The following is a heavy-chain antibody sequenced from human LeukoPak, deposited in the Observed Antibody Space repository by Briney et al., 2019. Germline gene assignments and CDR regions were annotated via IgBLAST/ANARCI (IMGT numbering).Heavy chain of an antibody. J-gene: IGHJ4*02. CDR2: INYSGST. CDR1: GGSISIYY. Sequence: NPSETLSLTCTISGGSISIYYWSWIRQPPGKGLEWIGHINYSGSTNYNPSLKSRVTISGDTSKNQFSLKLSSVTAADTAVYYCARHDRRFGELYDYWGQGTLVTVSS. D-gene: IGHD3-10*01. V-gene: IGHV4-59*08. CDR3: ARHDRRFGELYDY.